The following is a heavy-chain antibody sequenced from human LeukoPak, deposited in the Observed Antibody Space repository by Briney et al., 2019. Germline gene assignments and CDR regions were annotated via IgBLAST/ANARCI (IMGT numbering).Heavy chain of an antibody. Sequence: SETLSLTCTVSGGSISSGGYYWSWIRQHPGKGLEWIGYIYYSGSTYYNPSLKSRVTISVDTSKNQFSLKLSSVTAADTAVYYCARGGADILTGYLLDYWGQGTLVTVSS. V-gene: IGHV4-31*03. CDR1: GGSISSGGYY. D-gene: IGHD3-9*01. CDR2: IYYSGST. CDR3: ARGGADILTGYLLDY. J-gene: IGHJ4*02.